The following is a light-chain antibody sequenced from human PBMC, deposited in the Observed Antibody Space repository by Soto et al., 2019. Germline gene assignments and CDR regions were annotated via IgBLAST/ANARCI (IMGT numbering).Light chain of an antibody. J-gene: IGKJ3*01. CDR3: QHRSNWPET. CDR1: QSVGSF. Sequence: EIVLTQSPATLSLSPGERATLSCRASQSVGSFLAWYQQKSGQAPRLLIYDASNRAPGIPARFSGSGSATDFTLTISGLEPEDFAVYYCQHRSNWPETFGPGTKVEIK. CDR2: DAS. V-gene: IGKV3-11*01.